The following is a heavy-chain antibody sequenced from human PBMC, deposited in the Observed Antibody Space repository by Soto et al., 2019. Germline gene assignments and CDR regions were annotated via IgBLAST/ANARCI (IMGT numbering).Heavy chain of an antibody. J-gene: IGHJ6*02. CDR3: IQSRCGGDCLQSYASHYSYGMDV. V-gene: IGHV2-5*02. Sequence: QITLKESGPTLVKPTQTLTLTCTFSGFSLSTSGVGVGWIRQPPGKALEWLALIYWDDDKRYSPSLRSRLTISKDTSQNQAVLPMTSMAPVATATYPCIQSRCGGDCLQSYASHYSYGMDVWGQGTTVTVSS. D-gene: IGHD2-21*02. CDR2: IYWDDDK. CDR1: GFSLSTSGVG.